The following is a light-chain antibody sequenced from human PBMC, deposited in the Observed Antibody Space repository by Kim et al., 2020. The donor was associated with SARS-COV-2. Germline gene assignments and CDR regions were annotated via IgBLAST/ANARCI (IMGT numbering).Light chain of an antibody. CDR1: KLGEKY. J-gene: IGLJ3*02. Sequence: SVAPEQTASITCSGDKLGEKYACWYQQKPGQSPVLVIYQDSKRPSGIPERFSGSNAGNTATLTISGTQAMDEADYYCQAWDSSTWVFGGGTQLTVL. CDR3: QAWDSSTWV. CDR2: QDS. V-gene: IGLV3-1*01.